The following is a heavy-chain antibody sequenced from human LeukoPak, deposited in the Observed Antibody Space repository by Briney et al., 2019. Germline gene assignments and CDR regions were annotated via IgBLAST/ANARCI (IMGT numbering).Heavy chain of an antibody. CDR3: AKGRVGSTGYYFDY. V-gene: IGHV3-23*01. CDR2: ISGSGGST. D-gene: IGHD2-2*01. CDR1: GFTFSNYF. J-gene: IGHJ4*02. Sequence: GGSLRLSCAASGFTFSNYFINWVRQAPGKGLEWVSAISGSGGSTYYADSVKGRFTISRDNSKNTLYLQMNSLRAEDTAVYYCAKGRVGSTGYYFDYWGQGTLVTVSS.